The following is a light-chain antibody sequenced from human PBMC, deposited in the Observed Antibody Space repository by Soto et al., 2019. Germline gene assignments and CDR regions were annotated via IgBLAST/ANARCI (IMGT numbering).Light chain of an antibody. V-gene: IGKV3-20*01. CDR3: QQYGRSPYT. CDR1: QIVNNKQ. Sequence: IGVAQSSDTLSLSSGERTTPLCRASQIVNNKQLAWYQQKPGQAPRLLIYGVSNRPGGIPDKFSGSGSGTDFTFTINRLEPEDFAVYYCQQYGRSPYTFAQGTKLEI. J-gene: IGKJ2*01. CDR2: GVS.